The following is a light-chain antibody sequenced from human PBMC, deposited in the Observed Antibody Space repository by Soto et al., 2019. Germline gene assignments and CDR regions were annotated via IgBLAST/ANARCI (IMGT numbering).Light chain of an antibody. CDR2: RAS. CDR1: QSLSGNY. V-gene: IGKV3-20*01. CDR3: QHYGASPWT. J-gene: IGKJ1*01. Sequence: NVSTQSPGTLSLSPGERATLSCRASQSLSGNYLAWYQQKPGQAPRVLIYRASIRATGISDRFSGSGSGTDFTLPISRLEPEDFAVYYCQHYGASPWTFGQGTKVDIK.